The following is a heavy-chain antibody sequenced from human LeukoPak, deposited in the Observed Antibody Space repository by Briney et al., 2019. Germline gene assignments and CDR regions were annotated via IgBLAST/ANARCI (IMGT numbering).Heavy chain of an antibody. CDR2: IWYDGSNK. CDR1: GFTFSSYG. D-gene: IGHD6-19*01. Sequence: RGGSLRLSCAASGFTFSSYGMHWVRQAPGKGLEWVAVIWYDGSNKYYADSVKGRFTISRDNSKNTLYLQMNSLRAEDTAVYYCARDHSSGWYSDYFDYWGQGTLVTVSS. V-gene: IGHV3-33*01. CDR3: ARDHSSGWYSDYFDY. J-gene: IGHJ4*02.